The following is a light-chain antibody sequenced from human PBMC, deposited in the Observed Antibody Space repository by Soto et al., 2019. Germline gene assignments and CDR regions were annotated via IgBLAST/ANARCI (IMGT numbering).Light chain of an antibody. CDR3: QQYNHWPPLT. CDR1: QSVGRN. Sequence: EIVMTQSPATLSVSPGERATLSCRASQSVGRNLAWYQQKPGQAPRLLIYGASTRATGIPARFSGSGSGTAFTLTIISLQSEDFAIYSCQQYNHWPPLTFGGGTKVEIK. J-gene: IGKJ4*01. CDR2: GAS. V-gene: IGKV3-15*01.